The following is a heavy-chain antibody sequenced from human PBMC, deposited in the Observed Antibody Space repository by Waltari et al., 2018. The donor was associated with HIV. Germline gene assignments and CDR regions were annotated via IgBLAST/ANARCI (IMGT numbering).Heavy chain of an antibody. CDR1: GFTFSSYD. Sequence: EVQLVESGGGLVQPGGSLRLSCAASGFTFSSYDMHWVRQATGKGLEWVSAIGTAGDTYYPGSVKGRFTISRENAKNSLYLQMNSLRAGDTAVYYCARRGYYYDSSGYSLIGAFDIWGQGTMVTVSS. CDR2: IGTAGDT. J-gene: IGHJ3*02. V-gene: IGHV3-13*01. CDR3: ARRGYYYDSSGYSLIGAFDI. D-gene: IGHD3-22*01.